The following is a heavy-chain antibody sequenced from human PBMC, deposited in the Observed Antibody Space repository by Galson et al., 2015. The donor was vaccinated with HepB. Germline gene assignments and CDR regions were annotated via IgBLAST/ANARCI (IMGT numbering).Heavy chain of an antibody. V-gene: IGHV4-34*01. CDR2: INHSGST. CDR3: ARGQYYGSFDI. J-gene: IGHJ3*02. D-gene: IGHD3-10*01. Sequence: ETLSLTCAVYGGSFSGYYWSWIRQPPGKGLEWIGEINHSGSTNYNPSLKSRVTISVDTSKNQFSLKLSSVTAADTAVYYCARGQYYGSFDIWGQGTMVTVSS. CDR1: GGSFSGYY.